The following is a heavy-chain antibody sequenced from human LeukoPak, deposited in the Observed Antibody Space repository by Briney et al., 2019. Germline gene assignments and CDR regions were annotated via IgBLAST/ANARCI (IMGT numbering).Heavy chain of an antibody. V-gene: IGHV3-7*01. Sequence: GGSLRLSCAASGFTFSSYWMSWVRQAPGKGQEWVANINQDGSDKSYVDSVKGRFTISRDSAKNSLYLQMNSLRAEDTAVYYCARDLGDTSGYYFDYWGQGTLVTVSS. CDR3: ARDLGDTSGYYFDY. CDR1: GFTFSSYW. CDR2: INQDGSDK. D-gene: IGHD3-22*01. J-gene: IGHJ4*02.